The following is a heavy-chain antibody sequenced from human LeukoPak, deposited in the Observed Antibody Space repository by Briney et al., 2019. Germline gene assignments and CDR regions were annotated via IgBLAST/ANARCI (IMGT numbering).Heavy chain of an antibody. CDR1: GGSISSSSYY. Sequence: SSETLSLTCTVSGGSISSSSYYWGWIRQPPGKGLEWIGSIDYSGSTYYNPSLKSRVTISVDTSKNQFSLKLSSVTAADTAVYYCARDQVWGYVYAFDIWGQGTMVTVSS. D-gene: IGHD7-27*01. CDR3: ARDQVWGYVYAFDI. CDR2: IDYSGST. V-gene: IGHV4-39*07. J-gene: IGHJ3*02.